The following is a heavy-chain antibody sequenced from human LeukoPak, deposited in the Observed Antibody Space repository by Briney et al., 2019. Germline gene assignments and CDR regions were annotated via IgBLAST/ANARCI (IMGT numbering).Heavy chain of an antibody. CDR3: ARQHRIAAAGHLGY. CDR2: IYYSGST. J-gene: IGHJ4*02. CDR1: GFTFSSYW. Sequence: GSLRLSCAASGFTFSSYWMHWIRQPPGKGLEWIGSIYYSGSTYYNPSLKSRVTISVDTSKNQFSLKLSSVTAADTAVYYCARQHRIAAAGHLGYWGQGTLVTVSS. V-gene: IGHV4-38-2*01. D-gene: IGHD6-13*01.